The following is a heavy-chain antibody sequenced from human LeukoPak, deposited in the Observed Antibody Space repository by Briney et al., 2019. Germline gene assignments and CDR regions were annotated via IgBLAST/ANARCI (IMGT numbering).Heavy chain of an antibody. CDR1: ALRPTNSW. D-gene: IGHD2-15*01. Sequence: GGSLRLSCVAAALRPTNSWTSCDRQAPGKGLEWVANVKEDGTTKQYVDSVKGRFTISRDNAKNSLYMQMDSRRAEDTAVYYCVSQEVVPHWGQGTLVSVSS. CDR3: VSQEVVPH. V-gene: IGHV3-7*01. J-gene: IGHJ4*02. CDR2: VKEDGTTK.